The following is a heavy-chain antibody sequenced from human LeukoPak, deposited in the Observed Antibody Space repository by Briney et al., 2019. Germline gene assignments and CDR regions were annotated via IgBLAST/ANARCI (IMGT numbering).Heavy chain of an antibody. D-gene: IGHD1-26*01. J-gene: IGHJ6*03. CDR3: ARGQWELRRHYYYMGV. Sequence: GESLKISCKGSGYSFTSYWIGWVRQMPGKGLEWMGIIYPGDSDTRYSPSFQGQVTISADKSISTAYLQWSSLKASDTAMYYCARGQWELRRHYYYMGVWGKGTTVTVS. V-gene: IGHV5-51*01. CDR2: IYPGDSDT. CDR1: GYSFTSYW.